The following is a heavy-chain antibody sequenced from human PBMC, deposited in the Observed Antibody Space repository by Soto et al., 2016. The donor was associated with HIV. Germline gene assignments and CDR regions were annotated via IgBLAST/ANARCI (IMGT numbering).Heavy chain of an antibody. J-gene: IGHJ5*02. D-gene: IGHD3-10*01. CDR2: VNPKNGNT. CDR1: GYTFSSYD. V-gene: IGHV1-8*01. CDR3: TRQLVRGNWFDP. Sequence: QVQLVQSGAEVKRPGASVRVSCKASGYTFSSYDIHWVRQATGQGLEWMGWVNPKNGNTGFAQKFQGRVTITRNTSTTTAYMELSSLRSEDTAVYYCTRQLVRGNWFDPWGQGTLVTVSS.